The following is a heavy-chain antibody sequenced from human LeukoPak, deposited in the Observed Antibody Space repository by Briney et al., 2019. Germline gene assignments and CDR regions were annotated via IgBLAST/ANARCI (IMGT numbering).Heavy chain of an antibody. CDR3: ARRGNSEGYWFAP. Sequence: GESLKISCKGSGYRFSTHWIAWVRQMPGKGLEWMGIIHPGDSDIRYSQSFQGQVTISADKSTTYLQLSSLKASDTAMYYCARRGNSEGYWFAPWGQGTLVTVSS. CDR1: GYRFSTHW. CDR2: IHPGDSDI. V-gene: IGHV5-51*01. D-gene: IGHD4-23*01. J-gene: IGHJ5*02.